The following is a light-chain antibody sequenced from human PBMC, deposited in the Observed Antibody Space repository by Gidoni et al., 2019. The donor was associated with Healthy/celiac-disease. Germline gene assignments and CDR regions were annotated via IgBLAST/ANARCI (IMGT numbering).Light chain of an antibody. V-gene: IGKV1-9*01. CDR1: QGISSY. Sequence: DIQLTQSPSFLSASVGDRVTITCWASQGISSYLAWYQQKPGKAPELLIYAASTLQSGVPSRFSGSGSGTEFTLTISSLQPEDFATYYCQQLNSYPQTFGQGTKLEIK. CDR2: AAS. CDR3: QQLNSYPQT. J-gene: IGKJ2*01.